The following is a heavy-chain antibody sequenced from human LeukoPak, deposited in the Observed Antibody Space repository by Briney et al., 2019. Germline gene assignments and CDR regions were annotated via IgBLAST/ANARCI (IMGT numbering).Heavy chain of an antibody. CDR1: GITFSSYA. D-gene: IGHD6-19*01. CDR2: ISGSGGSR. V-gene: IGHV3-23*01. CDR3: ARERAVNGWTSAHFDN. J-gene: IGHJ4*02. Sequence: GGSLRLSCAVSGITFSSYAMSWVRQAPGKGLEWVSAISGSGGSRNYADSVRGRFTISRDNAANTVYFQVNSLRIEDTAVYYCARERAVNGWTSAHFDNWGQGTLVTVSS.